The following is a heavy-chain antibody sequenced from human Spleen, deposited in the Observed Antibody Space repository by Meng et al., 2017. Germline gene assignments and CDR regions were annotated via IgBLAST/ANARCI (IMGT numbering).Heavy chain of an antibody. CDR1: GGSIRSGDYY. D-gene: IGHD5-18*01. CDR3: ARGIRGYSYAYDY. V-gene: IGHV4-30-4*01. CDR2: IKHSGST. J-gene: IGHJ4*02. Sequence: QVQLQESGPGLVKPSQTLSLTCTVSGGSIRSGDYYWSWIRQPPGKGLEWIGEIKHSGSTNYNPSLKSRVTISVDTSKNQFSLKLSSVTAADTAVYYCARGIRGYSYAYDYWGQGTLVTVSS.